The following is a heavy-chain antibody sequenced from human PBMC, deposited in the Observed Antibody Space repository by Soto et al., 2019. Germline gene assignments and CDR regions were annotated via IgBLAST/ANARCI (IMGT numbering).Heavy chain of an antibody. J-gene: IGHJ4*02. D-gene: IGHD5-12*01. CDR3: ARSTLPSCRWLQFPFDY. CDR1: GGTFSSYA. CDR2: IIPIFGTA. V-gene: IGHV1-69*13. Sequence: SVKVSCKASGGTFSSYAISWVRQAPGQGLEWMGGIIPIFGTANYAQKFQGRVTITADESTSTAYMELSSLRSEDTAVYYCARSTLPSCRWLQFPFDYWGQGTLVTVSS.